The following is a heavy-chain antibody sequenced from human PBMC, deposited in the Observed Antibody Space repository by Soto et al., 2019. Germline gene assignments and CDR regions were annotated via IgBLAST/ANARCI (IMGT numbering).Heavy chain of an antibody. Sequence: ASVKVSCKASGYTFTSYDINWVRQATGQGLEWMGWMNPNSGNTGYAQKFQGRVTITADKSTSTAYMELSSLRSEDTAVYYCARAKLMVRGVITPYYYYGMDVWGQGTTVTV. J-gene: IGHJ6*02. CDR3: ARAKLMVRGVITPYYYYGMDV. V-gene: IGHV1-8*01. D-gene: IGHD3-10*01. CDR1: GYTFTSYD. CDR2: MNPNSGNT.